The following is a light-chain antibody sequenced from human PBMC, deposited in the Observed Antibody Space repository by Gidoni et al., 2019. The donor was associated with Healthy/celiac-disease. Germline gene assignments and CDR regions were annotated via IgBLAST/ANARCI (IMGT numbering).Light chain of an antibody. Sequence: EIVLTQSPGTLSLSPGERATLSCRASQSVSSSYLAWYQQKPGQAPRLLIYGASSGSGTDFTLTISRLEPEDFAVYYCQQYGSSPPTFGGXTKVEIK. CDR1: QSVSSSY. J-gene: IGKJ4*01. V-gene: IGKV3-20*01. CDR2: GAS. CDR3: QQYGSSPPT.